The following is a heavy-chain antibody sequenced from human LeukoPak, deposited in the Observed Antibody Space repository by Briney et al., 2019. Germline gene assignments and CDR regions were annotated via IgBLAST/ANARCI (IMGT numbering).Heavy chain of an antibody. V-gene: IGHV1-18*01. CDR2: ISAYNGNT. D-gene: IGHD3-10*01. CDR3: ARPTLRITMVRGVIGAFDI. CDR1: GYTLTSYG. Sequence: ASVKVSCKASGYTLTSYGISWVRQAPGQGLEWMGWISAYNGNTNYAQKLQGRVTMTTDTSTSTAYMELRSLRSDDTAVYYCARPTLRITMVRGVIGAFDIWGQGTMVTVSS. J-gene: IGHJ3*02.